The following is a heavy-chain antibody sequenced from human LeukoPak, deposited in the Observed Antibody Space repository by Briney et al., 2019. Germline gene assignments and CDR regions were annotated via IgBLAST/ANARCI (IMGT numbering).Heavy chain of an antibody. CDR2: IWYDGSNK. V-gene: IGHV3-33*01. CDR1: GFTFSNYG. CDR3: AGNYGPYYFDY. D-gene: IGHD3-10*01. J-gene: IGHJ4*02. Sequence: GGSLRLSCAASGFTFSNYGMHWVRQAPGKGLEWVAVIWYDGSNKYYADSVRGRFTISRDTSKNTLYLQMNSLRAEDTAVYYCAGNYGPYYFDYWGQGTLVTVSS.